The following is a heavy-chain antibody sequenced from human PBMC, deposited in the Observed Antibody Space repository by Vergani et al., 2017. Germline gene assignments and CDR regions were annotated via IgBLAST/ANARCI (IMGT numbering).Heavy chain of an antibody. CDR1: GGSFSGYY. Sequence: QVQLQQWGAGLLKPSETLSLTCAVYGGSFSGYYWSWIRQPPGKGLEWIGEINHSGSTNYNPSLKSRVTISVDTSKNQFSLKLSSVTAADTAVYYCARRITFGGVIVTAYFDYWGQGTLVTVSS. CDR2: INHSGST. J-gene: IGHJ4*02. V-gene: IGHV4-34*01. CDR3: ARRITFGGVIVTAYFDY. D-gene: IGHD3-16*02.